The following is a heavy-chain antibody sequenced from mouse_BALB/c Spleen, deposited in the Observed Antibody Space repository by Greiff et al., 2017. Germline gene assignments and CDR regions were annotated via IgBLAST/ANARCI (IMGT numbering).Heavy chain of an antibody. Sequence: QVQLQQSGAELVRPETSVKVSCKASGYAFTNYLIEWVKQRPGQGLEWIGVINPGSGGTNYNEKFKGKATLTADKSSSTAYMQLSSLTSDDSAVYFCARKYGNYAYWGQGTLVTVSA. V-gene: IGHV1-54*01. CDR2: INPGSGGT. D-gene: IGHD2-10*02. CDR1: GYAFTNYL. J-gene: IGHJ3*01. CDR3: ARKYGNYAY.